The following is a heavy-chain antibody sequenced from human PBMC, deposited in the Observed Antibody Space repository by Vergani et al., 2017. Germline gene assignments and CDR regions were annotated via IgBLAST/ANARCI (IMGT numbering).Heavy chain of an antibody. J-gene: IGHJ5*02. CDR1: GYTFTGYY. D-gene: IGHD3-10*01. CDR3: AREWYNXGYYGSGRPNWFDP. V-gene: IGHV1-2*02. CDR2: INPNSGGT. Sequence: QVQLVQSGAEVKKPGASVQVSCKASGYTFTGYYMHWVRQAPGQGLEWMGWINPNSGGTNYAQKFQGRVTMTRDTSIRTAYMELSRLSTDETAVYYCAREWYNXGYYGSGRPNWFDPWGQGTLVTVSS.